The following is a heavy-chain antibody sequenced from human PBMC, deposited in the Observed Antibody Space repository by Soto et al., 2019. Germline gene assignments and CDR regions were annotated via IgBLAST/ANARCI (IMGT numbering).Heavy chain of an antibody. J-gene: IGHJ6*02. CDR3: AREFEGYCSGGSCYEQGYGMDV. V-gene: IGHV1-18*04. CDR2: ISAYNGNT. CDR1: GYTFTSYG. Sequence: QVQLVQSGAEVKKPWASVKVSCKASGYTFTSYGISWVRQAPGQGLEWMGWISAYNGNTNYAQKVQGRVTMTTDTSTSTAYMELRSLRSADTAVYYCAREFEGYCSGGSCYEQGYGMDVWGQGTTVTVSS. D-gene: IGHD2-15*01.